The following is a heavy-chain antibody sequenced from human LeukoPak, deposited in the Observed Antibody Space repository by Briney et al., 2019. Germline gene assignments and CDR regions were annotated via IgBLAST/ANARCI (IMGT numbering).Heavy chain of an antibody. CDR1: GFTVSSNY. J-gene: IGHJ4*02. V-gene: IGHV3-53*01. Sequence: GGSLRLSCAASGFTVSSNYMSWVRQAPGKGLEWVSIIYSGGYTYYADSVKGRFTISRDNSKNTLYLQMNSLQADDTAVYYCAGHGYLGYYDSSGYWGKWGEGTLVPVSS. CDR3: AGHGYLGYYDSSGYWGK. D-gene: IGHD3-22*01. CDR2: IYSGGYT.